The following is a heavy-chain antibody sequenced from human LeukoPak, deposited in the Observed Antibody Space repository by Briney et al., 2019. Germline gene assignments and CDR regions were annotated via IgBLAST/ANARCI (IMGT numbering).Heavy chain of an antibody. CDR2: ISGSGGST. D-gene: IGHD2-8*01. CDR3: AKDQGYCTNGVCLTFDY. CDR1: GFTFSSYA. J-gene: IGHJ4*02. V-gene: IGHV3-23*01. Sequence: GGSLKLSCAASGFTFSSYAMSWVRQAPGKGLEWVSAISGSGGSTYYADSVKGRFTISRDNSKNTLYLQMNSLRAEDTAVYYCAKDQGYCTNGVCLTFDYWGQGTLVTVSS.